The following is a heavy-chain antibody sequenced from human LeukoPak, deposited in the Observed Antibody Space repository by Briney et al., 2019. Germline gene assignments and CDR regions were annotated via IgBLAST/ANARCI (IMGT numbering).Heavy chain of an antibody. CDR1: GYSISSGYC. J-gene: IGHJ4*02. D-gene: IGHD3-3*02. Sequence: SETLSLTCTVFGYSISSGYCWGWIRQPPGKGLELIRNSCHNDTTYYKPSLKSRVTISLDTCTNKFSLKLTSVSAADTALYYCEKVPHSVTLGTIFINYFDYWGLGTLVTVSS. CDR2: SCHNDTT. CDR3: EKVPHSVTLGTIFINYFDY. V-gene: IGHV4-38-2*02.